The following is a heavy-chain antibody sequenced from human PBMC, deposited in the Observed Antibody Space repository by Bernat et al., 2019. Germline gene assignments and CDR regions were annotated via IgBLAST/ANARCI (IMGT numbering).Heavy chain of an antibody. D-gene: IGHD6-13*01. Sequence: QVQLVESGGGVVQPGRSLRLSCAASGFTFSNYGMHWVRQAPGKGLEWVAVIWYDGSNEKYADAVKGRFTISRDNSKKTLYLQMNSLRGEDTAVYYCARVGGSSSWYTLDYWGQGTLVTVSS. CDR1: GFTFSNYG. J-gene: IGHJ4*02. CDR3: ARVGGSSSWYTLDY. CDR2: IWYDGSNE. V-gene: IGHV3-33*01.